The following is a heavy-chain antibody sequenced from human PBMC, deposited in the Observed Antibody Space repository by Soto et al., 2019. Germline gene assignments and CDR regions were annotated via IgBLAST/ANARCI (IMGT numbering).Heavy chain of an antibody. CDR1: GGSISSYY. V-gene: IGHV4-39*01. J-gene: IGHJ4*02. D-gene: IGHD5-12*01. CDR2: IYYSGST. CDR3: ARHFQGGGYSGYELYYFDY. Sequence: SETLSLTCTVSGGSISSYYWGWIRQTPGKGLEWIGSIYYSGSTYYNPSLKSRVTISVDTSKNQFSLKLSSVTAADTAVYYCARHFQGGGYSGYELYYFDYWGQGTLVTVSS.